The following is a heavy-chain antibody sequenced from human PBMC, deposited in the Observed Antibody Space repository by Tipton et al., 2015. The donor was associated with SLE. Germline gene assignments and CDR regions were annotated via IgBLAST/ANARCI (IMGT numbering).Heavy chain of an antibody. CDR1: GGSISSSSYY. D-gene: IGHD6-19*01. CDR3: ARSSLIAVSGGFDY. J-gene: IGHJ4*02. V-gene: IGHV4-61*02. CDR2: IYTSGST. Sequence: TLSLTCTVPGGSISSSSYYWSWIRQPAGKGLEWIGRIYTSGSTNYNPSLKSRVTISVDTSKNQFSLKLSSVTAADTAVYYCARSSLIAVSGGFDYWGQGTLVTVSS.